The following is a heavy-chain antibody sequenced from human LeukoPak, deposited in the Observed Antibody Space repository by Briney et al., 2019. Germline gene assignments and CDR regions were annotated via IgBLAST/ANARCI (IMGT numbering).Heavy chain of an antibody. J-gene: IGHJ4*02. CDR1: GLIFTNYW. V-gene: IGHV3-7*01. CDR2: INAHGGDR. Sequence: GGSLRLSSEAFGLIFTNYWIACVRQAAGKGWDWEATINAHGGDRNYVDSLKGRFTISRDNAKNSLYLQMNSLRVEDTAVYYCVRGLLEWLRLETYYFDYWGQGTLVTVSS. CDR3: VRGLLEWLRLETYYFDY. D-gene: IGHD3-3*01.